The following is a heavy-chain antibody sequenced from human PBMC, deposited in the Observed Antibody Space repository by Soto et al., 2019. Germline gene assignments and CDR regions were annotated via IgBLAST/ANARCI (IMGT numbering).Heavy chain of an antibody. V-gene: IGHV1-69-2*01. D-gene: IGHD3-10*01. CDR3: ATAFRVRLGWFDP. J-gene: IGHJ5*02. CDR2: ADPEDAET. CDR1: GYTLSDFY. Sequence: ASVKVSCKVSGYTLSDFYMHWVKQAPGKGLEWMGLADPEDAETIYAEKFQGRVTIIADTSTDTAYMELSSLRSDDTAVYYCATAFRVRLGWFDPWGQGTQVTVSS.